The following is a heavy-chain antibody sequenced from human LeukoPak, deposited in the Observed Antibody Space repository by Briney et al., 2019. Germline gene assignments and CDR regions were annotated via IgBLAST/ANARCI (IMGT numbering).Heavy chain of an antibody. V-gene: IGHV7-4-1*02. J-gene: IGHJ4*02. CDR2: INTNTGNP. CDR3: AREILRFDY. CDR1: GYTFTSYS. Sequence: ASVKVSCEASGYTFTSYSMNWVRQAPGQGLEWMGWINTNTGNPTFAQGFTGRFVFSLDTSVSTAYLQISSLKAEDTAVYYCAREILRFDYWGQGTLVTVSS.